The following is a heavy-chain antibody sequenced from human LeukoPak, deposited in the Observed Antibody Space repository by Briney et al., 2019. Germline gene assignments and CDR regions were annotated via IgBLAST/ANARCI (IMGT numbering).Heavy chain of an antibody. J-gene: IGHJ3*02. V-gene: IGHV1-18*01. Sequence: APVKVSCKASGYTFTSYGISWVRQAPGQGLEWMGWISAYNGNTNYAQKLQGRVTMTTDTSTSTAYMELRSLRSDDTAVYYCARSEAEDIVVVPAAITDAFDIWGQGTMVTVSS. D-gene: IGHD2-2*01. CDR3: ARSEAEDIVVVPAAITDAFDI. CDR1: GYTFTSYG. CDR2: ISAYNGNT.